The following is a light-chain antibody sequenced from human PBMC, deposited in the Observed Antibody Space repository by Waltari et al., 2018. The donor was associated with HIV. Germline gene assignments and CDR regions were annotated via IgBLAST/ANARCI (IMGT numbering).Light chain of an antibody. CDR3: ASWDDSLNGWV. V-gene: IGLV1-44*01. Sequence: QSVLTQPPSASGTPGQRVIISCSGDNSNIGRNPVSWFQQLPGTAPKLLIFTNNQRPSGVPDRCSASKSATSASLAISGLQVDDEADYYWASWDDSLNGWVFGEGTKLTVL. CDR2: TNN. J-gene: IGLJ3*02. CDR1: NSNIGRNP.